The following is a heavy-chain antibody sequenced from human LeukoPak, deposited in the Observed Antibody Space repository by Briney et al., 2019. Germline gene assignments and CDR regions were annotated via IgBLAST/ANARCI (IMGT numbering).Heavy chain of an antibody. D-gene: IGHD5-12*01. CDR1: GFTFSSYD. CDR3: AKGGAGDIVPTMDY. J-gene: IGHJ4*02. Sequence: GGSLRLSCAASGFTFSSYDMHWVRQAPGKGLEWVAFIRYDGSIEYYADSVKGRFTISRDNSKNTLYLQMNSLRAEDTAVYYCAKGGAGDIVPTMDYWGQGTLVTVSS. V-gene: IGHV3-30*02. CDR2: IRYDGSIE.